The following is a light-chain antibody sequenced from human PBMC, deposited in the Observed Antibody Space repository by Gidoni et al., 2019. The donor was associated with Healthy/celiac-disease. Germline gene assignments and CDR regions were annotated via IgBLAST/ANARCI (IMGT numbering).Light chain of an antibody. CDR1: QSVSSN. J-gene: IGKJ3*01. CDR3: QQYNNWLVH. Sequence: EIVMTQSPATLSVSPGERATLSCRASQSVSSNLAWYQQKPGQAPRLLIYGASTRATGIPARFSGSGSGTEFTLTISSLQSEDFAVYYCQQYNNWLVHFGPXTKVDIK. V-gene: IGKV3-15*01. CDR2: GAS.